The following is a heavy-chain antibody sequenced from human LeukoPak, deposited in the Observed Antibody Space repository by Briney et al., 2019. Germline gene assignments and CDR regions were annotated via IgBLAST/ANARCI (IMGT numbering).Heavy chain of an antibody. J-gene: IGHJ3*02. CDR3: ARVTSAHCSSTSCYAFDI. Sequence: SQTLSLTWTVSGGSISIGGYYWSWIRQHPGKGLEWIGYIYYSGSTYYNPSLKSRVTISVDTSKNQFSLKLSSVTAADTAVYYCARVTSAHCSSTSCYAFDIRGQGTMVTVSS. D-gene: IGHD2-2*01. CDR1: GGSISIGGYY. CDR2: IYYSGST. V-gene: IGHV4-31*02.